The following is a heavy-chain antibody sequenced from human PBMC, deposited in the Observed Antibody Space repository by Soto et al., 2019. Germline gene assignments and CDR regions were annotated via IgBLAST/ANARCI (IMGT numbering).Heavy chain of an antibody. V-gene: IGHV3-9*01. J-gene: IGHJ3*02. CDR3: AKSGSYGEFDAFDI. D-gene: IGHD4-17*01. Sequence: EVQLVESGGGLVQPGRSLRLSCAASGFTFDDYAMHWVRQAPGKGLEWVSGISWNSGSIGYADSVKGRFTISRDNAKNSLYLQMNSLRAEDTALYYCAKSGSYGEFDAFDIWGQGTMVTVSS. CDR2: ISWNSGSI. CDR1: GFTFDDYA.